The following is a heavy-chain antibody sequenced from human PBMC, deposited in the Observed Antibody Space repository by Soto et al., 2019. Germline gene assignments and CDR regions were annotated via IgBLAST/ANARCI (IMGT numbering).Heavy chain of an antibody. V-gene: IGHV3-7*01. CDR1: GFTFSSYW. J-gene: IGHJ4*02. Sequence: LRLSCAASGFTFSSYWMNWVRQAPGKGLEWVANINQDGNEDNLLDSVKGRFTISRDNAKNSLFLQMNSLRVDDTAVYYCARTGDGHHDFLDYWGQGXLVTVYS. D-gene: IGHD1-1*01. CDR2: INQDGNED. CDR3: ARTGDGHHDFLDY.